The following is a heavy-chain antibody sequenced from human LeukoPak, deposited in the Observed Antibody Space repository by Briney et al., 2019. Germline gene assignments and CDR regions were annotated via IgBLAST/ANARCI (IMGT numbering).Heavy chain of an antibody. V-gene: IGHV1-18*01. J-gene: IGHJ4*02. Sequence: ASVKVSCKVSGYSFRNYGISWVRQAPGQGLEWMGWISAYNGNTNYAQKLQGRVTMTTDTSTSTAYMELRSLRSDDTAVYYCARAPGYCSSTSCPNWDYWGQGTLVTVSS. D-gene: IGHD2-2*03. CDR3: ARAPGYCSSTSCPNWDY. CDR1: GYSFRNYG. CDR2: ISAYNGNT.